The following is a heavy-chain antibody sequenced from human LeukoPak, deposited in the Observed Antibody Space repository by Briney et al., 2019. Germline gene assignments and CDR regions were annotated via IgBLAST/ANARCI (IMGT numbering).Heavy chain of an antibody. Sequence: AAVKVSCKASGYTFTSYDINWVRQATGQGLEWMGWMNPNSGNTGYAQKFQGRVTMTRNTSISTAYMELSSLRSEDTAVYYCARVAPRGDCYDYWGQGTLVTVSS. V-gene: IGHV1-8*01. D-gene: IGHD2-15*01. CDR2: MNPNSGNT. J-gene: IGHJ4*02. CDR1: GYTFTSYD. CDR3: ARVAPRGDCYDY.